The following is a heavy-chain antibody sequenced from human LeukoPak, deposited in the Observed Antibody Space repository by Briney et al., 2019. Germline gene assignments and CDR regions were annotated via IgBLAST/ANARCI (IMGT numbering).Heavy chain of an antibody. J-gene: IGHJ6*03. D-gene: IGHD1-1*01. CDR3: ARARKAGTGYMDV. Sequence: GGSLRLSCAASGFTFSDYYMSWIRQAPGKGLEWVSYISSSGSTIYYADSVKGRFTISRDNSKNTLYLQMNSLRAEDTAVYYCARARKAGTGYMDVWGKGTTVTVSS. CDR2: ISSSGSTI. V-gene: IGHV3-11*04. CDR1: GFTFSDYY.